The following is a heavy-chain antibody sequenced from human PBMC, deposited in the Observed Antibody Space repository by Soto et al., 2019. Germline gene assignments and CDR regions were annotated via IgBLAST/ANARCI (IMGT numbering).Heavy chain of an antibody. CDR1: GYTFTGYF. V-gene: IGHV1-2*02. J-gene: IGHJ6*02. CDR3: ARKYPRINSWYEASMDV. Sequence: ASVKVSCKASGYTFTGYFIHWVRQAPGQGLEWMGWINPNSGGTNYAETFQGRVTMTRATSISTVYMELSRLTSDETAVYFCARKYPRINSWYEASMDVWGQGTTVTVYS. D-gene: IGHD6-13*01. CDR2: INPNSGGT.